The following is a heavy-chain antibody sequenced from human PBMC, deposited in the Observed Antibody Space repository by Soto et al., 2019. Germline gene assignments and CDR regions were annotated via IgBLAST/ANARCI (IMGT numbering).Heavy chain of an antibody. J-gene: IGHJ5*01. CDR1: GFTFSSYA. CDR2: ISGSGVTT. V-gene: IGHV3-23*01. D-gene: IGHD6-19*01. CDR3: ATVRSCGWASFNWCES. Sequence: EVQLLESGGGLVQPGGSLRLSCAASGFTFSSYAMTWVRQAPGKGLEWVSGISGSGVTTSYADSVKGRFTVSRDNSKNTLDLHMNCRRVGDSAAYNCATVRSCGWASFNWCESWGQGTPVTVSS.